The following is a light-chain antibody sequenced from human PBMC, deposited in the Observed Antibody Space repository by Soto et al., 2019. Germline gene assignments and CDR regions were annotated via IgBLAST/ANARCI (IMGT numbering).Light chain of an antibody. CDR1: QTINNRL. CDR3: QQSSRTPRT. Sequence: DMRMTQSPASLSASVGDTVTITCRARQTINNRLINWYKQKPGEAPKLLIYAASSLQPGVPSTFSGSGSGTEFTLTISSLQRDDVATYYCQQSSRTPRTFGGGTKVEIK. V-gene: IGKV1-39*01. CDR2: AAS. J-gene: IGKJ4*02.